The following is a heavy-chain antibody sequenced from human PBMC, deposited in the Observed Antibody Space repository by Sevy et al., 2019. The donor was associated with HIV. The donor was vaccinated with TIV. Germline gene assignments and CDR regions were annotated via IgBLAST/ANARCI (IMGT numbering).Heavy chain of an antibody. V-gene: IGHV3-30*02. CDR2: IRYDGSNK. CDR3: AKGGYTTLGVRSSGWYYFDY. J-gene: IGHJ4*02. Sequence: GGSLRLSCAASGFTFSSYGMHWVRQAPGKGLEWVAFIRYDGSNKYYADSVKGRFTISRDNSKNTLYLQMNSLRAEDTAVYYCAKGGYTTLGVRSSGWYYFDYWGQGTLVTVSS. D-gene: IGHD6-19*01. CDR1: GFTFSSYG.